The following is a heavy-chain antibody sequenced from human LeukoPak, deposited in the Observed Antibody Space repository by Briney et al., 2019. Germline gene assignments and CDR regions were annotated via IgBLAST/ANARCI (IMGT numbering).Heavy chain of an antibody. CDR1: GGSLSSNY. CDR2: IYYSGST. J-gene: IGHJ4*02. CDR3: ARGNGWYFY. D-gene: IGHD6-19*01. Sequence: SETLSLTCTVSGGSLSSNYWSWIRQPPGKGLEWIGYIYYSGSTNYNPSLKSRVTISVDTSKNQFSLKLSSVTAADTAVYYCARGNGWYFYWGQGTLVTASS. V-gene: IGHV4-59*01.